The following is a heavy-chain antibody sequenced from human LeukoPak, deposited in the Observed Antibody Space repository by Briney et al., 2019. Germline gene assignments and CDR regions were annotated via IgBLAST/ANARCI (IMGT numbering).Heavy chain of an antibody. J-gene: IGHJ4*02. CDR1: GFTFSSYG. Sequence: PGRSLRLSCAAAGFTFSSYGMHWVRQAPGKGLEWVAVIWYDGSNKYYADSVEGRFTISRDNSKNTLYLQMNSLRAEDTAVYYCAGAEGWLQPLDYWGQGTLVTVSS. D-gene: IGHD5-24*01. V-gene: IGHV3-33*01. CDR2: IWYDGSNK. CDR3: AGAEGWLQPLDY.